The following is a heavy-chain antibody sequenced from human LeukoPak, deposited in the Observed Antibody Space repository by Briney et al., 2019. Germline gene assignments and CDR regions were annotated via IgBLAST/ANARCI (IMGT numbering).Heavy chain of an antibody. CDR3: ARDPHYYDSSGYEYYCDY. Sequence: ASVKDSCKASGYTFSSYHMHWVRQAPGQGLEWMGIINPSGGSTGHAQKFQGRVTMTRDTSTSTVYMELSSLRSEDTAVYYCARDPHYYDSSGYEYYCDYWGQGTLVTVSS. V-gene: IGHV1-46*01. J-gene: IGHJ4*02. CDR2: INPSGGST. D-gene: IGHD3-22*01. CDR1: GYTFSSYH.